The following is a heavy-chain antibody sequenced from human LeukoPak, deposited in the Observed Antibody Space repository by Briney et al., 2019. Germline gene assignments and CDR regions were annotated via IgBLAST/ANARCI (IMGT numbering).Heavy chain of an antibody. D-gene: IGHD3-10*01. J-gene: IGHJ4*02. Sequence: SETLSLTCTVSGYSISSGYYWSWIRQHPGKGLEWIGYIYYSGSTYYNPSLKSRVTISVDTSKNQFSLKLSSVTAADTAVYYCARVTVLLWFGVDYWGQGTLVTVSS. CDR2: IYYSGST. V-gene: IGHV4-31*03. CDR3: ARVTVLLWFGVDY. CDR1: GYSISSGYY.